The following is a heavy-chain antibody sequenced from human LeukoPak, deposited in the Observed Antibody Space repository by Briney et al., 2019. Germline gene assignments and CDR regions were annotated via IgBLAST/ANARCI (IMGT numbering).Heavy chain of an antibody. Sequence: GGSLRLSCAASGFTFSNYWMSWVRQAPGKGLEWVANIKQDGSEKYYVDSVKGRFTISRDAAKSSLYLQMNSLRAEDTAVYYCARENYYGSGSYGVDYYGMDVWGQGTTVTVSS. CDR3: ARENYYGSGSYGVDYYGMDV. J-gene: IGHJ6*02. V-gene: IGHV3-7*01. CDR1: GFTFSNYW. D-gene: IGHD3-10*01. CDR2: IKQDGSEK.